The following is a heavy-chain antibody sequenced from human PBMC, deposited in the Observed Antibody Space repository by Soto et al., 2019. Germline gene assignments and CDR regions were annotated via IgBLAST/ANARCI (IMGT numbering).Heavy chain of an antibody. V-gene: IGHV5-51*01. CDR3: ARLRYSGYDRRPYAFDI. Sequence: PVESLKISCKGSGYSFTSYWIGWVRQMPGKGLEWMGIIYPGDSDTRYSPSFQGQVTISADKSISTAYLQWSSLKASDTAMYYCARLRYSGYDRRPYAFDIWGQGTMVTVSS. CDR2: IYPGDSDT. J-gene: IGHJ3*02. CDR1: GYSFTSYW. D-gene: IGHD5-12*01.